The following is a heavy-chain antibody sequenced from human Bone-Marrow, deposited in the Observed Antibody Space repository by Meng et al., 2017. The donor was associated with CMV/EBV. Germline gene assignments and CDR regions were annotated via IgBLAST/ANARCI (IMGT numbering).Heavy chain of an antibody. J-gene: IGHJ6*02. CDR2: IYYDGSNK. Sequence: GGSLRLSCAASGFTFSSYGMHWVRQAPGKGLEWVAFIYYDGSNKYYADSVKGRFAISRDNSKNTLYLQMNSLRAEDTAVYYCARVDVDFWSGYRNGMDVWGQGTTVTVSS. CDR1: GFTFSSYG. CDR3: ARVDVDFWSGYRNGMDV. V-gene: IGHV3-33*01. D-gene: IGHD3-3*01.